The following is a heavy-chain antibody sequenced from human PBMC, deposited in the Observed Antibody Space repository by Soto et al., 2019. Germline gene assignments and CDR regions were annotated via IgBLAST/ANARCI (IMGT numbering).Heavy chain of an antibody. CDR1: GGSFSGYY. J-gene: IGHJ3*02. Sequence: QVKLQQWGAGLFKPSETLSLTCAVYGGSFSGYYWSWIRQPPGKGLEWIGKINQSGSTNYTPSLKSRVTISVNTSKTQCSLKLSSVTAADSTVYYCEIYSGSWYRAFEISGQGTMVAVS. CDR2: INQSGST. D-gene: IGHD6-13*01. V-gene: IGHV4-34*01. CDR3: EIYSGSWYRAFEI.